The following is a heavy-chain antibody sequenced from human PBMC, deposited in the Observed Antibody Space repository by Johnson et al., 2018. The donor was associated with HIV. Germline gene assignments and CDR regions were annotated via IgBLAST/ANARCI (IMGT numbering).Heavy chain of an antibody. CDR2: INWNGGST. CDR1: GFNFDDYG. V-gene: IGHV3-20*04. Sequence: VQLVESGGGVVRPGESLRLSCTVSGFNFDDYGMSWVRQAPGKGPEWVSGINWNGGSTTYADSVRGRFTVSRDNAKSSLYLQMNSLRAEDTALYYCARVSRLGDIAVLSDAFDIWGQGTMVTVSS. CDR3: ARVSRLGDIAVLSDAFDI. J-gene: IGHJ3*02. D-gene: IGHD6-19*01.